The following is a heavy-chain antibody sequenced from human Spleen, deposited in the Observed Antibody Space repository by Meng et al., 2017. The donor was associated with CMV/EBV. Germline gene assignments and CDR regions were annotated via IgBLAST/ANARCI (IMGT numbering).Heavy chain of an antibody. Sequence: YGGSFSGYYWSWIRQPPGKGLEWTGEINHSGSTNYHPSLKSRVTISEDTSKNQFSLNLSSVTAADAAVYYCARGAPAVFGPERFDPWGQGTLVTVSS. J-gene: IGHJ5*02. CDR1: GGSFSGYY. CDR2: INHSGST. CDR3: ARGAPAVFGPERFDP. D-gene: IGHD3/OR15-3a*01. V-gene: IGHV4-34*09.